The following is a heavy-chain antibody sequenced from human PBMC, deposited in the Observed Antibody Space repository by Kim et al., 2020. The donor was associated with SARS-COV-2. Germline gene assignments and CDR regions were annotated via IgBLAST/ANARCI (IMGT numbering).Heavy chain of an antibody. CDR3: ARVLGYGSGSYYPDHFDY. V-gene: IGHV3-74*01. J-gene: IGHJ4*02. D-gene: IGHD3-10*01. Sequence: KGRFTISRDNAKNTLYLQMNSLRAEDTAVYYCARVLGYGSGSYYPDHFDYWGQGTLVTVSS.